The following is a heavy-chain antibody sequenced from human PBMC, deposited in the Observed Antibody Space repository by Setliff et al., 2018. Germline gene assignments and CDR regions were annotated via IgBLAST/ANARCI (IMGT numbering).Heavy chain of an antibody. Sequence: PSETLSLTCTVSGGSISSSSYYWGWIRQPPGKGLEWIGSIYYSGSTYYNPSLKSRVTISVDTSKNQFSLKLSSVTAADTAVYYCAKGDGGYPSDSWGQGILVTVSS. D-gene: IGHD2-15*01. CDR1: GGSISSSSYY. CDR3: AKGDGGYPSDS. CDR2: IYYSGST. J-gene: IGHJ4*02. V-gene: IGHV4-39*07.